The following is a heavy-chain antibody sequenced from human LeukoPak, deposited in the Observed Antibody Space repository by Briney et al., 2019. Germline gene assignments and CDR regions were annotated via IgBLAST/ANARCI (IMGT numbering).Heavy chain of an antibody. CDR2: MNPNSGNT. CDR3: ARAYSSSWGLYYYYYYMDV. V-gene: IGHV1-8*03. D-gene: IGHD6-13*01. J-gene: IGHJ6*03. Sequence: ASVKVSCKASGYTFTSYIITWVRQAPGQGLEWMGWMNPNSGNTGYAQKFQGRVTITRNTSISTAYMELSSLRSEDTAVYYCARAYSSSWGLYYYYYYMDVWGKGTTVTVSS. CDR1: GYTFTSYI.